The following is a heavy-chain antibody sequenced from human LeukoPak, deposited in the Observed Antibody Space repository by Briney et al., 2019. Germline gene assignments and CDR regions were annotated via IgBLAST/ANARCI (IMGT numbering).Heavy chain of an antibody. CDR2: INNDGSDT. V-gene: IGHV3-74*01. Sequence: GGSLRLSCAASGFTFSRYWMHWVRQAPGKGLVWVSRINNDGSDTSYADSVKGRFTISRDNAKNTLFLQMNSLRAEDTAVYYCAREERYYYGSGSSTVYGMDVWGKGTTVTVSS. CDR3: AREERYYYGSGSSTVYGMDV. D-gene: IGHD3-10*01. J-gene: IGHJ6*04. CDR1: GFTFSRYW.